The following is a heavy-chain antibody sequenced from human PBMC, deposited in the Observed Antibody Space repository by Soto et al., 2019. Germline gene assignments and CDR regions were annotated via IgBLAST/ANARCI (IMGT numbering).Heavy chain of an antibody. D-gene: IGHD3-16*01. CDR2: IYFNGNT. J-gene: IGHJ4*02. CDR3: ASVTFGGIVLAH. Sequence: SETLSLASTFSAASFIKYYWTWIRQPPGKGLEWIGYIYFNGNTKYNPSLEGRLTISIDTSKKEFSLKLTSVTAADAAVYYCASVTFGGIVLAHWGQGTLVTVSS. V-gene: IGHV4-59*01. CDR1: AASFIKYY.